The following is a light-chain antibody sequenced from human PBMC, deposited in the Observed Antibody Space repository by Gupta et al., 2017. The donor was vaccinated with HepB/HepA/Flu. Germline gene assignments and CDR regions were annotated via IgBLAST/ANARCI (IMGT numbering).Light chain of an antibody. V-gene: IGLV1-47*01. J-gene: IGLJ3*02. CDR1: SSNIGSNY. CDR3: AAWDDSLSGWV. CDR2: RNN. Sequence: QSVLTQPPSPSGTPGQRVPISCSGSSSNIGSNYVYWYHHLPGTAPKLLIYRNNQRPSGVPDRFSGSKSGTSASLAISGLRFEDEADYYCAAWDDSLSGWVFGGGTKLTVL.